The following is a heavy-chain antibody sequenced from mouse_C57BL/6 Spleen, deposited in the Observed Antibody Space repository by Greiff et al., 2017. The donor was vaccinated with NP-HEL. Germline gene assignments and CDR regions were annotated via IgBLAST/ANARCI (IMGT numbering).Heavy chain of an antibody. J-gene: IGHJ3*01. Sequence: VQLQQSGPELVKPGASVKISCKASGYTFTDYYMNWVKQSHGKSLEWIGDINPNNGGTSYNQKFKGKATLTVDKSSSTAYMELRSLTSEDSAVYYCALITTVVAHWGQGTLVTVSA. CDR3: ALITTVVAH. D-gene: IGHD1-1*01. CDR1: GYTFTDYY. CDR2: INPNNGGT. V-gene: IGHV1-26*01.